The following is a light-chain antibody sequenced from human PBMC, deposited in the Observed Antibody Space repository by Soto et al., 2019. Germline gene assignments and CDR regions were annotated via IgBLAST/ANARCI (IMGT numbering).Light chain of an antibody. CDR1: QSVSNNY. Sequence: EIVLTQSPGTLSLSPGERATLSCRASQSVSNNYLAWYQQHPGQAPRLLIYGASNRATGIPDMFSGSGSGTDFTLTISRLEPEDFAVYYCQQYGSSGTFGQGTKVDIK. CDR3: QQYGSSGT. CDR2: GAS. V-gene: IGKV3-20*01. J-gene: IGKJ1*01.